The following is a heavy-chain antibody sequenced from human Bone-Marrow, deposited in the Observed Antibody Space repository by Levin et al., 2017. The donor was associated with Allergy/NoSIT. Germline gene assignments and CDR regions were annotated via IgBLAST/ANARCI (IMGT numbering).Heavy chain of an antibody. Sequence: SQTLSLTCTVSGDSIGNVYWNWLRQPPGKGLEWIGYVHYSGSTKYNPFLKSLVTISVDTSKNHLSLKLSSVTAADTAVYYCASATTGTIGRWDVWGKGTTVIVSS. V-gene: IGHV4-59*01. D-gene: IGHD1-1*01. CDR2: VHYSGST. CDR3: ASATTGTIGRWDV. CDR1: GDSIGNVY. J-gene: IGHJ6*04.